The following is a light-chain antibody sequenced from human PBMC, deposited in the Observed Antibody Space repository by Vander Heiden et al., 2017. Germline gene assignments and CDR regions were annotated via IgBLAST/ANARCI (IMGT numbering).Light chain of an antibody. J-gene: IGKJ1*01. Sequence: DIQMTQSPSTLPGAGGARVTTTCRASQSISSWLAWYQQKPEKAPMLLIYRACSLESGVPSRVSGSGSGTEFTLTISSLQHDDFATYYCQQYNSYWTFGQGTKVEIK. CDR1: QSISSW. CDR2: RAC. V-gene: IGKV1-5*03. CDR3: QQYNSYWT.